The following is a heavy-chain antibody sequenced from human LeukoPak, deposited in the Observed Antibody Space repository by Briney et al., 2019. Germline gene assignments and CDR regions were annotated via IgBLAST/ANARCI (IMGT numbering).Heavy chain of an antibody. CDR1: GGTFSSYA. CDR2: IIPIFGTA. V-gene: IGHV1-69*05. CDR3: ARGAGSSRSYYGSFDY. Sequence: ASVKVSCKASGGTFSSYAISWVRQAPGQGLEWMGRIIPIFGTANYAQKFQGRVTITTDESTSTAYMVLSSLRSEDTAVYYCARGAGSSRSYYGSFDYWGQGTLVTVSS. D-gene: IGHD1-26*01. J-gene: IGHJ4*02.